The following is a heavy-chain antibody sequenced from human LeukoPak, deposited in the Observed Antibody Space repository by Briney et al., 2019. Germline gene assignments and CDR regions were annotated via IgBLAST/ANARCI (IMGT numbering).Heavy chain of an antibody. D-gene: IGHD3-10*01. Sequence: GGSLRLSCAASGFTFSIFDMHCVRQSTGKRVEWVPAIGTAGDTYYSDSVKGRFTISRDNAKNSLYLQMNSLRAEDTALYYCAKDIISDYYYYMDVWGKGTTVTVSS. CDR1: GFTFSIFD. J-gene: IGHJ6*03. CDR2: IGTAGDT. V-gene: IGHV3-13*01. CDR3: AKDIISDYYYYMDV.